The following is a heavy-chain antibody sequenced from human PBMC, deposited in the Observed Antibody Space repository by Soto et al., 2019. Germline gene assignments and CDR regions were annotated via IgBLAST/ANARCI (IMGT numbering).Heavy chain of an antibody. V-gene: IGHV1-69*08. CDR3: ATDKFGAGRVGVHS. D-gene: IGHD3-10*01. CDR2: IVPLLRIT. CDR1: VDTSTIYT. Sequence: QVQLVQSGAEVKKPGASLRVPCETPVDTSTIYTITWVRQAPGQGLQWMGRIVPLLRITNYAQEFQGRLTITADSSTTSAHIELTSLTSEDTAVYYCATDKFGAGRVGVHSWGQGTLVIVSS. J-gene: IGHJ5*02.